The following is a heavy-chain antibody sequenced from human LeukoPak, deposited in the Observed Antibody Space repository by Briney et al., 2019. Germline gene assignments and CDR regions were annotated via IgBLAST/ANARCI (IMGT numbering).Heavy chain of an antibody. V-gene: IGHV1-46*01. CDR1: GYTLTSYY. CDR2: INPSAGNT. Sequence: ASVKVSCKASGYTLTSYYMHWLRQAPGQGLEWMGIINPSAGNTNYAQKLQGRVTMTRDTSTSTAYMELSSLRSEDTAVYYCARGLKLVVVTAISEDFDYWGRGTLVTVSS. CDR3: ARGLKLVVVTAISEDFDY. D-gene: IGHD2-21*02. J-gene: IGHJ4*02.